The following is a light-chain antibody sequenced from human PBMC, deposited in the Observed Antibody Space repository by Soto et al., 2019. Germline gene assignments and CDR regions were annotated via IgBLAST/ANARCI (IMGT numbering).Light chain of an antibody. CDR2: AAS. CDR3: QPSYNSPPIP. V-gene: IGKV1-17*03. CDR1: QGISNY. J-gene: IGKJ2*01. Sequence: DVKMSLSLSAMSAYVGDRVTITCRASQGISNYLAWFQQKPGKVPKRLICAASSLQSGVPSRFSGSGSGTDFTLTITSLQPEDFATYYCQPSYNSPPIPFG.